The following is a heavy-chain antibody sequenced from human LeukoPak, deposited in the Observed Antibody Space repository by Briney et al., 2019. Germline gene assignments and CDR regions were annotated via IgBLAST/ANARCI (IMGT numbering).Heavy chain of an antibody. CDR2: IKSKTAGGIT. Sequence: PGGSLRLSCAASGLNFNNAWMSWVRQAPGKGLEWVGRIKSKTAGGITDYAAPVKGRFTISRDDSENTLYLKMNSVKTEDIGVYYCTTGGSGTGPLDYWGQGTLVTVSS. V-gene: IGHV3-15*05. J-gene: IGHJ4*02. D-gene: IGHD6-13*01. CDR1: GLNFNNAW. CDR3: TTGGSGTGPLDY.